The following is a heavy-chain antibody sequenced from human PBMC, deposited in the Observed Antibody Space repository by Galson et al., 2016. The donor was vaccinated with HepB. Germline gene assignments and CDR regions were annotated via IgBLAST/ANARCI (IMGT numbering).Heavy chain of an antibody. V-gene: IGHV3-48*02. J-gene: IGHJ4*02. CDR2: IGTNSATI. CDR3: ARVKGSGIDY. Sequence: SLRLSCAASGFTFSSYSMNWVRQAPGKGLEWVSYIGTNSATIYYADYVKARFPISRDNAKNTLYLHMNSLRDEDTAVFYCARVKGSGIDYWGRGTLVTVPS. CDR1: GFTFSSYS. D-gene: IGHD3-10*01.